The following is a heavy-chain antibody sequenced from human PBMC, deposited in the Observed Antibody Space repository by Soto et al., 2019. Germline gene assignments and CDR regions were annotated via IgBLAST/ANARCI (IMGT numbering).Heavy chain of an antibody. D-gene: IGHD3-22*01. Sequence: EVQLLESGGGLVQPGGSLRLSCAASGFSFSSYVMTWVRQAPGKGLEWVSDISGSGDDTNYADSVKGRFTIARDNSKNTLYLQMNSLRAEDAALYYCAKFRVPDYYDSSGYDYWGQGTLVTVSS. V-gene: IGHV3-23*01. CDR3: AKFRVPDYYDSSGYDY. CDR1: GFSFSSYV. J-gene: IGHJ4*02. CDR2: ISGSGDDT.